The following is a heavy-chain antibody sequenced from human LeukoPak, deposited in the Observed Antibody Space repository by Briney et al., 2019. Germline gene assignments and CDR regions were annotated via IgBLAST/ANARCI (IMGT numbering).Heavy chain of an antibody. V-gene: IGHV1-46*03. J-gene: IGHJ4*02. CDR2: INPSGGST. CDR1: GYTFTSYY. Sequence: ASVKVSCKASGYTFTSYYMHWVRQAPGQGLEWMGIINPSGGSTSYAQKFQGRVTMTRDTSTSTVYMELSSLRSEDTAVYCCALSSSWYYFDYWGQGTLVTVSS. CDR3: ALSSSWYYFDY. D-gene: IGHD6-13*01.